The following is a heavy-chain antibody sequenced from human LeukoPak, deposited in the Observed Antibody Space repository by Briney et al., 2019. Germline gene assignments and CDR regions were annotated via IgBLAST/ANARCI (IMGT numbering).Heavy chain of an antibody. D-gene: IGHD3-22*01. V-gene: IGHV3-30*04. CDR2: ISYDGSNK. Sequence: PGGSLRLSCAASGFTFSSYAMHWVRQAPGKGLEWVAVISYDGSNKYYADSVKGRFTISRDNSKNTLYLQMNSLRAEDTAVYYCARGRDSSGYAFDYWGQGTLVTVSS. CDR3: ARGRDSSGYAFDY. J-gene: IGHJ4*02. CDR1: GFTFSSYA.